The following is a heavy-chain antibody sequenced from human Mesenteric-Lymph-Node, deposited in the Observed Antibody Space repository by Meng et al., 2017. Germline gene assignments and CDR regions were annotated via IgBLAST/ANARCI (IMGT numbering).Heavy chain of an antibody. V-gene: IGHV1-3*01. J-gene: IGHJ3*02. CDR2: INAGNGNT. Sequence: ASVKVSCKASGYTFTSYAMHWVRQAPGQRLEWMGWINAGNGNTKYSQKFQGRVTITTDESTSTAYMELSSLRSEDTAVYYCARVRPTVYGGNSVSVDAGGAFDIWGQGTMVTVSS. D-gene: IGHD4-23*01. CDR1: GYTFTSYA. CDR3: ARVRPTVYGGNSVSVDAGGAFDI.